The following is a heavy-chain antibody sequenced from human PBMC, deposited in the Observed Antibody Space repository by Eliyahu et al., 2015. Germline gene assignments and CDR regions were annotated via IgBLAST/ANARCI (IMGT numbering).Heavy chain of an antibody. CDR3: AKDRGYCTNCHIRGDY. D-gene: IGHD2-2*03. V-gene: IGHV3-23*04. CDR1: XFPFXSYA. J-gene: IGHJ4*02. Sequence: EAQLVQSGGGLVQPGGSLXLXCAASXFPFXSYAMXXVRQAPGKGVGGISSISGRDSSTYYADSVRGRFTISRDNSKNTLYLQMNSLRADDTALYYCAKDRGYCTNCHIRGDYWGQGSLVTVSS. CDR2: ISGRDSST.